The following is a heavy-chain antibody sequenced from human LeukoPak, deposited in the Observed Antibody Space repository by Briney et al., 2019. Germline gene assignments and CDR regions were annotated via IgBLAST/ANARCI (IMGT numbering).Heavy chain of an antibody. CDR1: GFTFSSYA. CDR2: ISGSGGST. D-gene: IGHD1-7*01. Sequence: PGGSLRLSCAASGFTFSSYAMSWVRQAPGKGLEWVSAISGSGGSTYYADSVKGRFTISRDNAKNSLYLQMNSLRAEDTAVYYCARDFFNYPTLLLWGQGTLVTVSS. V-gene: IGHV3-23*01. CDR3: ARDFFNYPTLLL. J-gene: IGHJ4*02.